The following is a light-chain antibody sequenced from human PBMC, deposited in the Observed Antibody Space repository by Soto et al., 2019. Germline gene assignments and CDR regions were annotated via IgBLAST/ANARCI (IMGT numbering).Light chain of an antibody. Sequence: EIVMTQSPATLSVSPGERATLSCRSSQSVGSNLAWYQQKPGQAPRLLIYGASTRATGIPARFSGSGSGTEFTLPISTLQSEDFASYFCQQYNSWPPDRTFGQGTKVEIK. CDR2: GAS. CDR3: QQYNSWPPDRT. J-gene: IGKJ1*01. V-gene: IGKV3-15*01. CDR1: QSVGSN.